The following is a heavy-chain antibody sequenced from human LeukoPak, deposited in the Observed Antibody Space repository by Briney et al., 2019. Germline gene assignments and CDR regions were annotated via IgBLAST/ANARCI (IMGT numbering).Heavy chain of an antibody. CDR3: ARLWFGGPLDS. D-gene: IGHD3-10*01. CDR2: ISSGSSTT. J-gene: IGHJ4*02. V-gene: IGHV3-48*03. Sequence: GGSLRLSCAASGFVFSEYEMNWVRQAPGKGLEWISDISSGSSTTYYADSVKGRFTISRDNTKNSLYLQMNSLRAEDTAVYYCARLWFGGPLDSWGQGILVTVSS. CDR1: GFVFSEYE.